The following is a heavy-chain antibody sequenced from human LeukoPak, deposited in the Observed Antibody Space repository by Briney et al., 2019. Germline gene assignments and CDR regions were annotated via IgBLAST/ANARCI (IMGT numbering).Heavy chain of an antibody. V-gene: IGHV3-11*01. CDR2: ISSSGSTI. CDR1: GFTFSDYY. Sequence: GGSLRLSCAASGFTFSDYYMSWIRQAPGKGLEWVSYISSSGSTIYYADSVKGRFTISRDNAKNSLYLQMNSLRAEDTAVYYCARDRDYYKSGSHASTLDYWGQGSLVTVSS. J-gene: IGHJ4*02. D-gene: IGHD3-10*01. CDR3: ARDRDYYKSGSHASTLDY.